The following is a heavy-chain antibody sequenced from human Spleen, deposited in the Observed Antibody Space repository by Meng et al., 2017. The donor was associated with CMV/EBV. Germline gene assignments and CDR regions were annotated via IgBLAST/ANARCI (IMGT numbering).Heavy chain of an antibody. CDR2: IDWSGANT. CDR3: VRMEGYSYGGIAVAGTHCDY. J-gene: IGHJ4*02. Sequence: GGSLRLSCAASGFTFDDHGMSWVRQAPGKGLEWVSAIDWSGANTGYADSVKGRFTISRDNAKNSLYLQMNSLRVEDTALYYCVRMEGYSYGGIAVAGTHCDYWGQGTLVTVSS. D-gene: IGHD6-19*01. V-gene: IGHV3-20*04. CDR1: GFTFDDHG.